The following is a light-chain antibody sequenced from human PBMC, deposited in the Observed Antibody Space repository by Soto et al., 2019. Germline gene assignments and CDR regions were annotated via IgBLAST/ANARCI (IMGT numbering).Light chain of an antibody. Sequence: EIVLTQSPGTLSLSPGERATLSCRASQSVGNNYLAWYQQKRGQAPRLLIFDPSTRATGIPDRFSGSGSGTDFTLTISRLEPEDFAVYHCQQYCTSPLTFGQGTRLEIK. CDR3: QQYCTSPLT. CDR1: QSVGNNY. CDR2: DPS. J-gene: IGKJ5*01. V-gene: IGKV3-20*01.